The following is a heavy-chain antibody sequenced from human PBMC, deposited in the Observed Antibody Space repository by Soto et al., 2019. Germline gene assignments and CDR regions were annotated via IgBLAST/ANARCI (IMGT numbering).Heavy chain of an antibody. CDR1: GYTFTSYG. CDR2: ISTYNGDT. V-gene: IGHV1-18*01. J-gene: IGHJ4*02. Sequence: QVQLVQSGAEVKKPGASVKVSCKASGYTFTSYGISSVRQAPGQGLEWMGGISTYNGDTKYAPRLQGRITMTTDTSTSKGYMGLMNPRSDDTAVCYCARGGGNSFGYFEYWGQATLVTVSS. CDR3: ARGGGNSFGYFEY. D-gene: IGHD2-21*02.